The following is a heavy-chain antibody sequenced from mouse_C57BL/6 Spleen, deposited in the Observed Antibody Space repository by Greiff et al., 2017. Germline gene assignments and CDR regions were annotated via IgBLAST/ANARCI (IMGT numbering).Heavy chain of an antibody. J-gene: IGHJ3*01. CDR1: GYSITSGYY. CDR3: ARGRLDSAAWFAY. V-gene: IGHV3-6*01. D-gene: IGHD3-2*01. CDR2: ISYDGSN. Sequence: EVQRVESGPGLVKPSQSLSLTCSVTGYSITSGYYWNWIRQFPGNKLEWMGYISYDGSNNYNPSLKNRISITRDTSKNQFFLKLNSVTTEDTATYYCARGRLDSAAWFAYWGQGTLVTVSA.